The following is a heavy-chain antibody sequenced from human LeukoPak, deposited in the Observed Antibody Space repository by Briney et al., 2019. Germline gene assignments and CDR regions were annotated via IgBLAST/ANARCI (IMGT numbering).Heavy chain of an antibody. CDR1: GFTVSSNY. CDR3: AREADTAMVTNAFDI. V-gene: IGHV3-53*01. CDR2: IYSGGST. J-gene: IGHJ3*02. D-gene: IGHD5-18*01. Sequence: GGSLRLSCAASGFTVSSNYMSWVRQAPGKGLEWVSVIYSGGSTYYADSVKGRFTISGDNSKNTPYLQMNSLRAEDTAVYYCAREADTAMVTNAFDIWGQGTMVTVSS.